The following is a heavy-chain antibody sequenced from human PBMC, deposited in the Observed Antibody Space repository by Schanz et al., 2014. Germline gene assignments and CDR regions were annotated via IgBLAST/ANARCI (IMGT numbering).Heavy chain of an antibody. CDR1: GFSFNNYW. CDR2: TIHDGSEK. Sequence: EVQLVESGGGLVQPGGSLRLSCAASGFSFNNYWMTWFRQAPGKGLEWVANTIHDGSEKFYVDSVKGRFTISRDNAKNSLYLQMDALRAEDTAVYYCARDKGGYYPFDYWGQGTLVTVSS. CDR3: ARDKGGYYPFDY. D-gene: IGHD3-3*01. V-gene: IGHV3-7*01. J-gene: IGHJ4*02.